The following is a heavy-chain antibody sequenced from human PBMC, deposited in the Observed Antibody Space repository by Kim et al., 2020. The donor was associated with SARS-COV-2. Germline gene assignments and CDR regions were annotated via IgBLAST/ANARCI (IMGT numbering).Heavy chain of an antibody. J-gene: IGHJ4*02. D-gene: IGHD3-10*01. CDR3: AKILDYYGSGSSDY. Sequence: GYADSAKGRFTISSDNAKNSLYLQMNILRAEDTALSYCAKILDYYGSGSSDYWGQVTLVTVSS. V-gene: IGHV3-9*01.